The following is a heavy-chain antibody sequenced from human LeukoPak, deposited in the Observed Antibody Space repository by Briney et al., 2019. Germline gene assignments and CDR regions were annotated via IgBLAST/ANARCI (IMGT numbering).Heavy chain of an antibody. J-gene: IGHJ4*02. Sequence: GGSLRLSCAASGFTFSSCSMNWVRQAPGKGLEWVSSISSSSSNIYYADSVKGRFTISRDNAKNSLYLQMNSLRVEDTAVYYCARCTTGRTFGSLREIKRSREIDYWGQGTLVTVSS. D-gene: IGHD1-1*01. CDR2: ISSSSSNI. CDR1: GFTFSSCS. CDR3: ARCTTGRTFGSLREIKRSREIDY. V-gene: IGHV3-21*01.